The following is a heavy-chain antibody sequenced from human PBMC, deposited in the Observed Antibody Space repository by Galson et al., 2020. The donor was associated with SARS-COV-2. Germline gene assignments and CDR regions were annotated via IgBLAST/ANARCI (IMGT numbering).Heavy chain of an antibody. CDR1: GYSFSTYV. CDR3: ARGRKATRIVVAADAFDV. Sequence: ASVKVSCKSSGYSFSTYVIYWVRQAPGQGLELMGWISPYNGNTDYAQHVQDRVIMSTDTSTNTAHMELRSLRSDDTAIYYCARGRKATRIVVAADAFDVWGQGTTVTVSS. V-gene: IGHV1-18*04. CDR2: ISPYNGNT. J-gene: IGHJ3*01. D-gene: IGHD2-15*01.